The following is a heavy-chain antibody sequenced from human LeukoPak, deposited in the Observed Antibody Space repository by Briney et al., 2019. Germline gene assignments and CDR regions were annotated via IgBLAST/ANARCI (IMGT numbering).Heavy chain of an antibody. Sequence: SETLSLTCTVSGGSISSGSYYWSWIRQPAGKGLEWIGRIYTSGSTNYNPSLKSRVTLSVDTSKNQFSLKLSSVTAADTAVYYCARANGSHRDAFDIWGQGTMVTVSS. J-gene: IGHJ3*02. CDR2: IYTSGST. CDR3: ARANGSHRDAFDI. V-gene: IGHV4-61*02. CDR1: GGSISSGSYY. D-gene: IGHD1-26*01.